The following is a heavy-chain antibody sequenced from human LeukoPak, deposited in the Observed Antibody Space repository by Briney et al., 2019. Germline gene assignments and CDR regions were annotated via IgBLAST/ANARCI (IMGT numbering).Heavy chain of an antibody. CDR2: INTSGST. D-gene: IGHD7-27*01. Sequence: PSETLSLTCTVSGGSINSNYWIWIRQPPGKGLEWIGYINTSGSTNYNPSLKSRVSISLDTSRNQFSLKLTSVTAADTAVYYCARRGNWGFFDYWGQGILVSVSS. V-gene: IGHV4-4*09. CDR3: ARRGNWGFFDY. CDR1: GGSINSNY. J-gene: IGHJ4*02.